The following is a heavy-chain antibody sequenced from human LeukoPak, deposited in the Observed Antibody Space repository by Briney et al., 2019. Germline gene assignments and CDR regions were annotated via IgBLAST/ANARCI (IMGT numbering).Heavy chain of an antibody. CDR3: AKDLSVYSSSSFDY. D-gene: IGHD6-6*01. V-gene: IGHV3-23*01. CDR2: ISGSGGST. CDR1: GFTFSSYA. J-gene: IGHJ4*02. Sequence: GGSLRLSCAASGFTFSSYAMSWVRQAPGKGLEWVSAISGSGGSTYCADSVKGRFTISRDNSKNTLYLQMNSLRAEDTAVYYCAKDLSVYSSSSFDYWGQGTLVTVSS.